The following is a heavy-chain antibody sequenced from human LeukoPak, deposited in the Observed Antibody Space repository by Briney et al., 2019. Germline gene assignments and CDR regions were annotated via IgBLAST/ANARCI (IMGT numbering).Heavy chain of an antibody. CDR3: ARRGITGTSTGFDP. CDR1: GGSFSGYY. D-gene: IGHD1-7*01. CDR2: INHSGST. J-gene: IGHJ5*02. Sequence: SETLSLTCAVYGGSFSGYYWSWIRQPPGKGLEWIGEINHSGSTNYNPSLKSRVTISVDTSKNQFSLKLSSVTAADTAVYYCARRGITGTSTGFDPWGQGTLVTVSS. V-gene: IGHV4-34*01.